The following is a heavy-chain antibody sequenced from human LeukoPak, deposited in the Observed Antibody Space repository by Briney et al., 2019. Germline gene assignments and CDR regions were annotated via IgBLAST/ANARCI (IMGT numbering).Heavy chain of an antibody. CDR1: GFTLSSYE. CDR2: ISSSGSTI. Sequence: GGSLRLSCAASGFTLSSYEMNWVRQAPGKGLEWLSYISSSGSTIYYADSVKGRFTVSRDNAKNSLYLQMNSLRAEDTAVYYCARDGVGADGIDYWGQGTLVTVSS. CDR3: ARDGVGADGIDY. J-gene: IGHJ4*02. V-gene: IGHV3-48*03. D-gene: IGHD1-26*01.